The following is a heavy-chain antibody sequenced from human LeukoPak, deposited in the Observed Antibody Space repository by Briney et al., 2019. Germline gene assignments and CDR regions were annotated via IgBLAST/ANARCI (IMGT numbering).Heavy chain of an antibody. CDR3: AKMYDILTGYYSPFDY. D-gene: IGHD3-9*01. Sequence: PGRSLRLSCAASGFTFSSYGMHWVRQAPGKGLEWVAVISYDGSNKYYADSVKGRFTISRDNSKNTLYLQMNSLRAEDTAVYYCAKMYDILTGYYSPFDYWAREPWSPSPQ. CDR2: ISYDGSNK. V-gene: IGHV3-30*18. J-gene: IGHJ4*02. CDR1: GFTFSSYG.